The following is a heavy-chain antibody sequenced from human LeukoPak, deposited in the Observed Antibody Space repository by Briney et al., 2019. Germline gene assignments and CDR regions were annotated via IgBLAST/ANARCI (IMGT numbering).Heavy chain of an antibody. J-gene: IGHJ5*02. V-gene: IGHV4-61*01. CDR2: IYYSGST. Sequence: SETLSLTCTVSGGSISSSSYYWSWIRQPPGKGLEWIGYIYYSGSTNYNPSLKSRVTISVDTSKNQFSLKLSSVTAVDTAVYYCARDRPQNWFDPWGQGTLVTVSS. CDR1: GGSISSSSYY. D-gene: IGHD6-6*01. CDR3: ARDRPQNWFDP.